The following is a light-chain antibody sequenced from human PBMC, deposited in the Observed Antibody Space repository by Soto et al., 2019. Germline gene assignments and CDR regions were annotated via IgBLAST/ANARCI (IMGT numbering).Light chain of an antibody. J-gene: IGKJ1*01. CDR3: QQRSNWPWT. CDR1: QSVSSY. Sequence: EIVLTQSPATLALSLGERGTLPCTARQSVSSYFAWYTKKPGQDPRIRIYDAYNRDTGIPARVSGSGSGTDLTLTISRLEPEEFAVYYGQQRSNWPWTFGQGTKVDI. CDR2: DAY. V-gene: IGKV3-11*01.